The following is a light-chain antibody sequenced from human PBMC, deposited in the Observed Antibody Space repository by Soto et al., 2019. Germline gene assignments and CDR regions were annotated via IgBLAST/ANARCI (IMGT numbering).Light chain of an antibody. CDR2: GAS. CDR3: QQYGNVPLT. CDR1: QSVSSNY. V-gene: IGKV3-20*01. J-gene: IGKJ4*01. Sequence: EIVLTQSPGTLSLSPGERATLSCRASQSVSSNYLGWYQQKPGQAPRLLIYGASSRATGIPDRFSGSGSGTDFTLTISRLEPEDFAVYYCQQYGNVPLTFGGGTKV.